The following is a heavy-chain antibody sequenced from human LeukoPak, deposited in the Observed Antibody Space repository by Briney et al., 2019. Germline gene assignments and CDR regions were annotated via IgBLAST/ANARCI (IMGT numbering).Heavy chain of an antibody. Sequence: AASVKISCKASGFKFTNFYFHWVRQAPGQGLEWMGIINPSGGTTTYAQKFQGNITTTRDTSTSTVYMEMTSLTSEDTAVYYCPRSEYSKSIWFDPWGQGTLVT. CDR1: GFKFTNFY. D-gene: IGHD6-6*01. CDR3: PRSEYSKSIWFDP. CDR2: INPSGGTT. J-gene: IGHJ5*02. V-gene: IGHV1-46*01.